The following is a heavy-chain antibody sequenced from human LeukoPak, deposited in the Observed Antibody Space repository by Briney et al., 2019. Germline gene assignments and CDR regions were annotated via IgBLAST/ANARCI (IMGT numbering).Heavy chain of an antibody. D-gene: IGHD6-13*01. Sequence: SETLSLTCAVSGYSISSGYYWGWIRQPPGKGLEWIGSIYHSGSTYYNSSLKSRVTISVDTSKNQFSLKLSSVTAAHTAVYYCARAAAAAGGQYFDYWGQGTLVAVSS. V-gene: IGHV4-38-2*01. CDR3: ARAAAAAGGQYFDY. J-gene: IGHJ4*02. CDR2: IYHSGST. CDR1: GYSISSGYY.